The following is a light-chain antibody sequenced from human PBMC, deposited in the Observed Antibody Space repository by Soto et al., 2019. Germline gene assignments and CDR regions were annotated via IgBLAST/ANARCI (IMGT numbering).Light chain of an antibody. CDR1: QTVRGNY. CDR3: HQYGPAPWA. J-gene: IGKJ1*01. V-gene: IGKV3-20*01. CDR2: AAS. Sequence: EIVLTQSVGTLSLSPGERATLSCRASQTVRGNYLAWFQQKPGRAPRLLIYAASTRAAAVPDRFSGSGSGTAFSLTIYRLEPEDFAVYYCHQYGPAPWAVGQGTKVEMK.